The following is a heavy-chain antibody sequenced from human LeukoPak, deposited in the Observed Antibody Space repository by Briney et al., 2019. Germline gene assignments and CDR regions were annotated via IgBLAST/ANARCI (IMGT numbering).Heavy chain of an antibody. Sequence: PSETLSLTCTVSGGSISSYYRSWIRQPDGKGLEWIGRIYTSGSTNYNPSLKSRVTMSVDTSKNQFSLKLSSVTAADTAVYYCVRSRLRGNWFDPWGQGTPVTVSS. CDR1: GGSISSYY. J-gene: IGHJ5*02. CDR3: VRSRLRGNWFDP. D-gene: IGHD4-17*01. CDR2: IYTSGST. V-gene: IGHV4-4*07.